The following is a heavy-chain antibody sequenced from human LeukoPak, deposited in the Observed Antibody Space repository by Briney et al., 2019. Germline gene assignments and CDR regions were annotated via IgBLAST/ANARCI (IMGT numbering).Heavy chain of an antibody. CDR2: INWNGGST. CDR1: GFPFDDYG. V-gene: IGHV3-20*04. Sequence: GGSLRLSCAASGFPFDDYGMNWVRQVPGKGLEWVSGINWNGGSTGYADSVKGRFTISRDNAKNSLYLQMSSLRAEDTALYYCARDIVLIAVAVMGSFDIWGQGTMVTVSS. D-gene: IGHD6-19*01. CDR3: ARDIVLIAVAVMGSFDI. J-gene: IGHJ3*02.